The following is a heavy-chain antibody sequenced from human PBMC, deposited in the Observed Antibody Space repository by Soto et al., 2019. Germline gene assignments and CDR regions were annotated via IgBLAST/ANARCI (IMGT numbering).Heavy chain of an antibody. CDR2: INHSGST. CDR3: VSQRTSVLTQAYFDY. CDR1: GGSFSGYY. J-gene: IGHJ4*02. Sequence: SETLSLTCAVYGGSFSGYYWSWIRQPPGKGLEWIGEINHSGSTNYNPSLKSRVTISVDTSKNQFSLNLNSVTASDTAVYYCVSQRTSVLTQAYFDYWGPGALVTVSS. V-gene: IGHV4-34*01. D-gene: IGHD2-8*01.